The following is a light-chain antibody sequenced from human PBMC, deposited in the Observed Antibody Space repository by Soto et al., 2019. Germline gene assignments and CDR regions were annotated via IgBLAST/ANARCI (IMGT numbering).Light chain of an antibody. Sequence: QSVLTQPASVSGSPGQSITISCTGTSSDVGGYNYVSWYQQHPGKAPKLKNYDVSNRPSGVSNRFSGSKSGNTASLTISGFQAEDEAVYYCSSYTSSSTLLYVFGTGTKVTVL. V-gene: IGLV2-14*01. CDR1: SSDVGGYNY. J-gene: IGLJ1*01. CDR3: SSYTSSSTLLYV. CDR2: DVS.